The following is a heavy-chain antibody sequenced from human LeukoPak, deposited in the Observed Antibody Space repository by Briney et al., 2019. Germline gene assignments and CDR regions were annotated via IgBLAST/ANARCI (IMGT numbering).Heavy chain of an antibody. CDR3: AKREAYGGNSPRWFDP. J-gene: IGHJ5*02. D-gene: IGHD4-23*01. V-gene: IGHV3-48*01. CDR2: IRSSGYPI. CDR1: GFTFSGYS. Sequence: GGSLRLSCAASGFTFSGYSMNWVRQAPGKGLEWVAYIRSSGYPIHYADSVKGRFTISRDNSKKTLYLQMNSLRAEDTAVYYCAKREAYGGNSPRWFDPWGQGTLVTVSS.